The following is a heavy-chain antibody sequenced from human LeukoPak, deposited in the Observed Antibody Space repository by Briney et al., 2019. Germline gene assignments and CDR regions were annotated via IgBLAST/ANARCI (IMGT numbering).Heavy chain of an antibody. CDR3: ARGQQQLVL. V-gene: IGHV3-11*04. CDR2: ISSSRSTI. D-gene: IGHD6-13*01. J-gene: IGHJ4*02. CDR1: GITFSDYY. Sequence: TGGSLRLSCGAPGITFSDYYMSWIRQAPGKGLEWVSYISSSRSTIYYADSVKGRFTISRDNAKNSLYLQMNSLRAEDSAVYYCARGQQQLVLWGQGTLVTVSS.